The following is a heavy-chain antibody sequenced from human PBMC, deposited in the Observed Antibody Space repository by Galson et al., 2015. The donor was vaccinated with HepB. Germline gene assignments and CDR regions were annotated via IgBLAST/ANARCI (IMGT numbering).Heavy chain of an antibody. J-gene: IGHJ4*02. CDR3: ARAGQYSSSWYIYYFDY. V-gene: IGHV1-3*01. Sequence: SVKVSCKASGYTFTGYYMHWVRQAPGQGLEWMGWINAGNGNTKYSQKFQGRVTITRDTSASTAYMELSSLRSEDTAVYYCARAGQYSSSWYIYYFDYWGQGTLVTVSS. CDR2: INAGNGNT. CDR1: GYTFTGYY. D-gene: IGHD6-13*01.